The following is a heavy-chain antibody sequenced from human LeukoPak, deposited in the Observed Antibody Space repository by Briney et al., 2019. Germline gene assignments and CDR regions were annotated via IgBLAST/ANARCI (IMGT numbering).Heavy chain of an antibody. CDR3: ASEDIVATSPDY. V-gene: IGHV3-48*01. CDR2: ISSSSSTI. J-gene: IGHJ4*02. D-gene: IGHD5-12*01. Sequence: PGGSLRLSCAASGFIFSSYSMNWVRQAPGKGLEWVSYISSSSSTIYYADSVKGRSTISRDNAKNSLYLQMNSLRGEDTAVYYCASEDIVATSPDYWGQGTLVTVSS. CDR1: GFIFSSYS.